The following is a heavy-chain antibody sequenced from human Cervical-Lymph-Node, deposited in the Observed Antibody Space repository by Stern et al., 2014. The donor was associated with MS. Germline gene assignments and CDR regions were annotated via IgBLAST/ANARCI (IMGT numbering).Heavy chain of an antibody. D-gene: IGHD3-9*01. CDR2: IIPIFGVT. Sequence: VQLVESGAEVKQPGSSANVSCKASGGTFRSYGFSWVRQAPGQGLEWMGGIIPIFGVTNYEQKYQGRVTIIADESTNTVYMELSSLRSEDTAVYYCARHFDWLLGAEDYGMDVWGQGTTVTVSS. CDR1: GGTFRSYG. V-gene: IGHV1-69*01. CDR3: ARHFDWLLGAEDYGMDV. J-gene: IGHJ6*02.